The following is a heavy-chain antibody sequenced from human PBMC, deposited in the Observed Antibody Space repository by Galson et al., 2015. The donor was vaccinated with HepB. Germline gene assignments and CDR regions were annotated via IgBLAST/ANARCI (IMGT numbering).Heavy chain of an antibody. Sequence: SLRLSCAASGFTFSSYAMHWVRQAPGKGLEWVAVISYDGSNKYYADSVKGRFTISRDNPKNTLYLQMNSLRAEDTAVYYCARVGRGLVPNDYWGQGTLVTVSS. J-gene: IGHJ4*02. CDR2: ISYDGSNK. D-gene: IGHD6-19*01. V-gene: IGHV3-30*04. CDR3: ARVGRGLVPNDY. CDR1: GFTFSSYA.